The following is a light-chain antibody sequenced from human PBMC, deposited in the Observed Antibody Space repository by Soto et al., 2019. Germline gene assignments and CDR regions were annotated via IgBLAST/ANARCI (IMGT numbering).Light chain of an antibody. CDR3: QRYNNWTRT. CDR1: QGVXSN. Sequence: LTQSAAALSLAPWEGATLSCRASQGVXSNLAWYQQKPGQAPRLLXDYASNMDTGSPARLSGSGSGTEFTLTINSLKSEYFAVYYCQRYNNWTRTFGGGTKVDIK. V-gene: IGKV3-11*01. J-gene: IGKJ4*01. CDR2: YAS.